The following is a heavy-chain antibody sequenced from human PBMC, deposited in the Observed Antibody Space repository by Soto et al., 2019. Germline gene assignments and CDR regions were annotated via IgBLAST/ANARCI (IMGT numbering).Heavy chain of an antibody. V-gene: IGHV4-31*03. D-gene: IGHD6-13*01. CDR2: IYYSGRT. CDR3: ARFAKEENPKVGSWYYFDY. CDR1: GGSISSGGYF. Sequence: QVQLQESGPGLVKPSQTLSLTCTVSGGSISSGGYFWSWVRQHPGKGLEWIGNIYYSGRTYYNPSLKSRVTISVDTSKNQFSLNLSSVTAADTAVYYCARFAKEENPKVGSWYYFDYWGQGTRDTVSS. J-gene: IGHJ4*02.